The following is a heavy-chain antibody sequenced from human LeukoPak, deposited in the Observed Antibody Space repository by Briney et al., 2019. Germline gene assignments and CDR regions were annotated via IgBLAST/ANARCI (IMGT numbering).Heavy chain of an antibody. J-gene: IGHJ4*02. CDR3: ARGNNWGESGFDY. CDR2: TYYRSKWYN. CDR1: GDSVSTNSAA. V-gene: IGHV6-1*01. D-gene: IGHD1-1*01. Sequence: SQTLSLTCAISGDSVSTNSAAWNWIRQSPSGGLEWLGRTYYRSKWYNDYAVFVKSRITIKPETSKNQFSLQLTSVTPEDTAVYYCARGNNWGESGFDYWGQGTLVTVSS.